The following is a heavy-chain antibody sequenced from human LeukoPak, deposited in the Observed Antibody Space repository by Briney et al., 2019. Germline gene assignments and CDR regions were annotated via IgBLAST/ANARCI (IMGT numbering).Heavy chain of an antibody. CDR2: IIPIFGTA. Sequence: GASVKVSCKASGGTFSSYAISWVRQAPGQGLEWMGGIIPIFGTANYAQKFQGRVTITADESTSTAYMELSSLRSEDTAVYYCARARAPNRDGYNGGFDYWGQGTLVTVSS. CDR3: ARARAPNRDGYNGGFDY. CDR1: GGTFSSYA. D-gene: IGHD5-24*01. V-gene: IGHV1-69*13. J-gene: IGHJ4*02.